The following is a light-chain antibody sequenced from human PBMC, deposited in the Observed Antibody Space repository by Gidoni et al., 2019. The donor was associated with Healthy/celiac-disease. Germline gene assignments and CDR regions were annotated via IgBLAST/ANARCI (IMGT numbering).Light chain of an antibody. V-gene: IGKV1-39*01. J-gene: IGKJ1*01. CDR1: QSISSY. Sequence: DIQMTQSPSSLSASVGDRVTITCRASQSISSYLNWYQQKPGKAPKLLFYAASSLQSGVPSRFSGSGSGTDFTLTISSLQPEYFATYYCQQSYSTPRTFGQGTKVEIK. CDR3: QQSYSTPRT. CDR2: AAS.